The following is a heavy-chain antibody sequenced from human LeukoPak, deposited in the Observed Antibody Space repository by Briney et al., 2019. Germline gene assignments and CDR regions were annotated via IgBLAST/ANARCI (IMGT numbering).Heavy chain of an antibody. J-gene: IGHJ4*02. V-gene: IGHV3-21*01. CDR3: ARDGNYGVTNFDY. Sequence: YSXXWVRQAPXKGXEWVSSISSSSSYIYYADSVKGRFTISRDNAKNSLYLQMNSLRAEDTAVYYCARDGNYGVTNFDYWGQGTLVTVSS. CDR2: ISSSSSYI. CDR1: YS. D-gene: IGHD4-17*01.